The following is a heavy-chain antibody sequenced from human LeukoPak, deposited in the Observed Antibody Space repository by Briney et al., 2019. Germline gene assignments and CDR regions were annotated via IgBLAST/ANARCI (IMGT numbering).Heavy chain of an antibody. CDR1: GGTFSSYS. J-gene: IGHJ5*02. V-gene: IGHV1-69*02. CDR2: IIPILGIA. D-gene: IGHD3-22*01. CDR3: ARALYDSSAYTNWFDP. Sequence: GASVKVSCKASGGTFSSYSTGWVRQAPGQGLEWLGRIIPILGIANYAQKFQGRVTITADKSTSTAYMELSSLRSEDTAVYYCARALYDSSAYTNWFDPWGQGTLVTVSS.